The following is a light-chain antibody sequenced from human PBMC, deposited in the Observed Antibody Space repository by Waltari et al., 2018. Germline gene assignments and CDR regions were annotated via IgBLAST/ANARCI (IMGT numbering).Light chain of an antibody. V-gene: IGKV1-NL1*01. CDR3: QQYYSTPS. Sequence: DIQMTQSTSSLSASVGDRVTITCRASQGISNSLAWYQQKPGKAPKLLLYAASRLESGVPSRFSGSGSGTDYTLTISSLQPEDFATYYCQQYYSTPSFGQGTKVEIK. CDR2: AAS. CDR1: QGISNS. J-gene: IGKJ1*01.